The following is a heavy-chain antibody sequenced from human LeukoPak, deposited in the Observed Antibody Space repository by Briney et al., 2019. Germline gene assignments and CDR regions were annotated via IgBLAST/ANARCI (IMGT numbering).Heavy chain of an antibody. CDR3: AKGTVDGGQYYYDTS. CDR2: ISYHGIDK. J-gene: IGHJ4*02. V-gene: IGHV3-30-3*01. D-gene: IGHD3-22*01. Sequence: GRSLRLSCAASGFTFSHYAMHWVRQAPGKGLEWVAVISYHGIDKYYADSVKGRFTISRDNSKNTLYLQMNSLRAEDTAVYYCAKGTVDGGQYYYDTSGGQGTLVTVSS. CDR1: GFTFSHYA.